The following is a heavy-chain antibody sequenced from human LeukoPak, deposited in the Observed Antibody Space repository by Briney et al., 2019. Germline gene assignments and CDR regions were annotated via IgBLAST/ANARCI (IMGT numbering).Heavy chain of an antibody. V-gene: IGHV3-53*01. J-gene: IGHJ4*02. D-gene: IGHD6-19*01. Sequence: GGSLRLSCAVSGFTVSRNYMSWVRQASGKGLEWVSVIYSSGSTFYADSVKGRFTISRDNSKNTLYLQTNSLRAEDTAVYYCARDRGDSSGWYLWNYWGQGTLVTVSS. CDR2: IYSSGST. CDR1: GFTVSRNY. CDR3: ARDRGDSSGWYLWNY.